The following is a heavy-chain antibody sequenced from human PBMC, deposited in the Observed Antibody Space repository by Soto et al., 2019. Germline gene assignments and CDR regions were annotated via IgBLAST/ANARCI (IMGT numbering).Heavy chain of an antibody. CDR3: AGSSSPEPYYYYGMDV. Sequence: ASVKVSCKASGYTFTSYAMHWVRQAPGQRLEWMGWINAGNGNTKYSQKFQGRVTITRDTSASTAYMELSSLRSEDTAVYYCAGSSSPEPYYYYGMDVWGQGTTVTVSS. V-gene: IGHV1-3*01. CDR2: INAGNGNT. CDR1: GYTFTSYA. D-gene: IGHD6-6*01. J-gene: IGHJ6*02.